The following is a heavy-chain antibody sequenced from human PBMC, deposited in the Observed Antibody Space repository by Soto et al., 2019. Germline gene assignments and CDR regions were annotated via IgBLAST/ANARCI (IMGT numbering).Heavy chain of an antibody. J-gene: IGHJ3*02. V-gene: IGHV3-53*01. CDR2: IYSGGST. CDR3: ARVWDSSGYYAVGAFDI. CDR1: GFTVISNY. Sequence: WGSLRLSCAASGFTVISNYMIFFRHSAFKGLEWVSVIYSGGSTYYADSVKGRFTISRDNSKNTLYLQMNSLRAEDTAVYYCARVWDSSGYYAVGAFDIWGQGTMVTVSS. D-gene: IGHD3-22*01.